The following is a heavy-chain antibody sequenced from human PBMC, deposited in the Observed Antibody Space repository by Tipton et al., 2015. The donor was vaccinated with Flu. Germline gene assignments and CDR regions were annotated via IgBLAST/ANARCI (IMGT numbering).Heavy chain of an antibody. CDR3: ARLSIAARRELDY. D-gene: IGHD6-6*01. CDR1: GGSFSGYY. J-gene: IGHJ4*02. Sequence: TLSLTCAVYGGSFSGYYWSRIRQPPGKGLEWIGEINHSGSTNYNPSLKSRVTISVDTSKNQFSLKLSSVTAADTAVYYCARLSIAARRELDYWGQGTLVTVSS. V-gene: IGHV4-34*01. CDR2: INHSGST.